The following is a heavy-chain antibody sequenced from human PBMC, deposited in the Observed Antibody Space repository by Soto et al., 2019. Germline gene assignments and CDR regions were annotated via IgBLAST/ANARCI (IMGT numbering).Heavy chain of an antibody. D-gene: IGHD3-22*01. CDR3: ARCDVITNNWFDP. J-gene: IGHJ5*02. CDR1: GGSISSGGYY. Sequence: QVQLQESGPGLVKPSQTLSLTCTVSGGSISSGGYYWSWIRQHPGKGLEWIGYIYYSGSTYYNPSLKSRVTISVDTSTNQYSLKLSSVTAADTAVYYCARCDVITNNWFDPWGQGTLVTVSS. V-gene: IGHV4-31*03. CDR2: IYYSGST.